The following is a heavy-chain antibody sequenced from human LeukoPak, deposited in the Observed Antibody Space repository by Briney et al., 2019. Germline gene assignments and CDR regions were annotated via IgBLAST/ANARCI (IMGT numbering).Heavy chain of an antibody. J-gene: IGHJ4*02. V-gene: IGHV3-30*04. CDR2: ISYDGSNK. CDR3: ARAQEVVTAVPLDY. Sequence: PGGSPRLSCAASGFTFSSYAMHWVRQAPGKGLEWVAVISYDGSNKYYADSVKGRFTISRDNSKNTLYLQMNSLRAEDTAVYYCARAQEVVTAVPLDYWGQGTLVTVSS. CDR1: GFTFSSYA. D-gene: IGHD2-21*02.